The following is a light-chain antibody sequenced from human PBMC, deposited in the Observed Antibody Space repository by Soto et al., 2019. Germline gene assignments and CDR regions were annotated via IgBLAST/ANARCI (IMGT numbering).Light chain of an antibody. CDR3: QQYNNWPPT. J-gene: IGKJ1*01. V-gene: IGKV3D-15*01. CDR1: QSVSGN. Sequence: EIVMTQSPATLSVSPGERATLSCRASQSVSGNLACYQQKPGQAPRLLIYGASTRATGIPARFSGSGSGTEFTLTISSLQSEEFAVYYCQQYNNWPPTFGQGTKVEIK. CDR2: GAS.